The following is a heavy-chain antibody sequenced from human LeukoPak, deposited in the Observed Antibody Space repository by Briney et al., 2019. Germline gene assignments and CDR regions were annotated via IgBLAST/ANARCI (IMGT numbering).Heavy chain of an antibody. J-gene: IGHJ4*02. CDR3: ARAEQYQLLLH. D-gene: IGHD2-2*01. CDR1: GYSFTDYY. CDR2: ISAYNGNT. Sequence: ASVKVSCKASGYSFTDYYVHWVRQAPGQGLEWMGWISAYNGNTNYAQKLQGRVTMTTDTSTSTAYLDLRSLRSDDTAVYYCARAEQYQLLLHWGQGTLVTVSS. V-gene: IGHV1-18*04.